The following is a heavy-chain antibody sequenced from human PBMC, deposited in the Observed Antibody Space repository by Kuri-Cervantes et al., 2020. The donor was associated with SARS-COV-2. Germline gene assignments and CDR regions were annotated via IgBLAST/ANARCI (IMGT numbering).Heavy chain of an antibody. D-gene: IGHD2-2*01. CDR1: GGSISSYY. J-gene: IGHJ6*02. Sequence: GSLRLSCTVSGGSISSYYWSWIRQPPGKGLEWIGYIYYSGSTNYNPSLKSRVTISVDTSKNQXSLKLSSVTAADTAVYYCAXXYCSSTSCXXXYGMDVWGQGTTVTVSS. CDR3: AXXYCSSTSCXXXYGMDV. CDR2: IYYSGST. V-gene: IGHV4-59*12.